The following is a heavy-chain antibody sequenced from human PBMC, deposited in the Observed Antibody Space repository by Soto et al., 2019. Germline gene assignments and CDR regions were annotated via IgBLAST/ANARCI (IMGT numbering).Heavy chain of an antibody. V-gene: IGHV3-21*01. D-gene: IGHD3-3*01. J-gene: IGHJ4*02. Sequence: GGSLRLSCAASGFTFSSYSMNWVRQAPGKGLEWVSSISSSSSYIYYADSVKGRFTISRDNAKNSLYLQMNSLRAEDTAVYYCAREPLRFLEWSLTHYFDYWGQGTLVTVSS. CDR1: GFTFSSYS. CDR2: ISSSSSYI. CDR3: AREPLRFLEWSLTHYFDY.